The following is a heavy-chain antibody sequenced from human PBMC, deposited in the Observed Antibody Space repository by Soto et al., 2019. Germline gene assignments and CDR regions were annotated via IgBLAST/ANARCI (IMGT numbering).Heavy chain of an antibody. CDR1: GFTFSSYA. CDR3: AKPINRAIAVAGHYYYGMDV. J-gene: IGHJ6*02. Sequence: PXGSLILSCAAAGFTFSSYAMSWVRQAPGKGLDWVSAISGSGGSTYYADSVKGRFTISRDNSKNTLYLQMNSLRAEDTAVYYCAKPINRAIAVAGHYYYGMDVWGQGTTVTVSS. D-gene: IGHD6-19*01. CDR2: ISGSGGST. V-gene: IGHV3-23*01.